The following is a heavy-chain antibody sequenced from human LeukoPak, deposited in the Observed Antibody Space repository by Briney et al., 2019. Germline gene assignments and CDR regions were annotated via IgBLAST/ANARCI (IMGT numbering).Heavy chain of an antibody. CDR1: VYTFTSYG. Sequence: ASVKVSCKASVYTFTSYGISWVRQAPGQGLEWMGWISAYNGNTNYTQKLQGRVTMTTDTYTSTAYMELRSLRSDDTAVYYCARRQTIGPRRDDYWGQGTLVTASS. J-gene: IGHJ4*02. CDR2: ISAYNGNT. CDR3: ARRQTIGPRRDDY. V-gene: IGHV1-18*01. D-gene: IGHD6-6*01.